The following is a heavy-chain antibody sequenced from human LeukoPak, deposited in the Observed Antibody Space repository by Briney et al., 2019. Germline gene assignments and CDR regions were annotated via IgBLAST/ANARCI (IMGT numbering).Heavy chain of an antibody. V-gene: IGHV4-59*01. CDR1: GGSLSSYY. CDR2: IYYSGST. J-gene: IGHJ4*02. Sequence: SETLSLTCTVSGGSLSSYYWSWIRQPPGKGLEWIGYIYYSGSTNYNPSLKSRVTISVDTSKNQFSLKLSSVTAADTAVYYCARSGLLWFGESPFDYWGQGTLVTVSS. D-gene: IGHD3-10*01. CDR3: ARSGLLWFGESPFDY.